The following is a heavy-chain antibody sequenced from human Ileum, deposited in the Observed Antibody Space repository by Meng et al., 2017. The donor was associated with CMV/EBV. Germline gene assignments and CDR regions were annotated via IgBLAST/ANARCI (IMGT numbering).Heavy chain of an antibody. D-gene: IGHD3-3*01. CDR2: IYWDDDK. CDR1: GFSVTTRGVG. CDR3: AHSFYDFWSGSYSGAYFDY. V-gene: IGHV2-5*02. J-gene: IGHJ4*02. Sequence: QITFKDSGPTPVKATQTLTLTCSFFGFSVTTRGVGVGWIRQPQGKALEWLALIYWDDDKRYSPSLRNRLTITKDTSKNQVVLTMTNMDPVDTGTYYCAHSFYDFWSGSYSGAYFDYWGQGTLVTVSS.